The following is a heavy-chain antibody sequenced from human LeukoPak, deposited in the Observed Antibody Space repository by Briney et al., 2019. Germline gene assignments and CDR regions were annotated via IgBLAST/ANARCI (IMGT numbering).Heavy chain of an antibody. Sequence: SVKVSCKASGGTFSNYAISWVRQAPGQGLEWMGGIIPIFGTANYAQKFQGRVTITADESTSTAYMELSSLRSEDTAVYYCASSGGFDWLSGLYYFDYWGQGTLVTVSS. J-gene: IGHJ4*02. CDR3: ASSGGFDWLSGLYYFDY. CDR1: GGTFSNYA. V-gene: IGHV1-69*01. CDR2: IIPIFGTA. D-gene: IGHD3-9*01.